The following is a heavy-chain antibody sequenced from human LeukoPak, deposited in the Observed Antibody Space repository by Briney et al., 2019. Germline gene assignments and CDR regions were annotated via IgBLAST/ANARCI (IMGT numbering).Heavy chain of an antibody. V-gene: IGHV3-23*01. Sequence: GSLRLSCAASGCTFSSYAMSWVRQAPGKGLEWVSAISGSGGSTYYADSVKGRFTISRDNSKNTLYLQMNSLRAEDTAVYYCAKDIFRWNYDSSGPGWGQGTLVTVSS. CDR1: GCTFSSYA. D-gene: IGHD3-22*01. CDR2: ISGSGGST. CDR3: AKDIFRWNYDSSGPG. J-gene: IGHJ4*02.